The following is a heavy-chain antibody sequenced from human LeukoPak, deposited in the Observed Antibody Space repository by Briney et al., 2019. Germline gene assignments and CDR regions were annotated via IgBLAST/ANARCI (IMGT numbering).Heavy chain of an antibody. CDR2: IKSDGSEG. CDR3: ARSSYSSSSSV. CDR1: GCTFLGYW. D-gene: IGHD6-6*01. Sequence: GGSVRLSCAVSGCTFLGYWRSWFRQAPRTVLEGVASIKSDGSEGYYADVVKARFTISRDNAKHSQYLQINSLRAEDTAVYYCARSSYSSSSSVWGQGTMVTVSS. J-gene: IGHJ3*01. V-gene: IGHV3-7*03.